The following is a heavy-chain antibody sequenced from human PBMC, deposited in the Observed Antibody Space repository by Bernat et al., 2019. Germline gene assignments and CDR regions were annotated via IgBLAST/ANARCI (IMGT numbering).Heavy chain of an antibody. J-gene: IGHJ4*02. V-gene: IGHV3-7*01. CDR3: ARGLFIPRIAVGTFDY. CDR2: IKQDGSEK. CDR1: GFTFSSYW. Sequence: EVQLVESGGGLVQPGGSLRLSCAASGFTFSSYWMSWVRQAPGKGLEWVANIKQDGSEKYYVDSVKGRFTISRDNAKNSLYLQMNSLRAEDTAVYYCARGLFIPRIAVGTFDYWGQGTLVTVSS. D-gene: IGHD6-19*01.